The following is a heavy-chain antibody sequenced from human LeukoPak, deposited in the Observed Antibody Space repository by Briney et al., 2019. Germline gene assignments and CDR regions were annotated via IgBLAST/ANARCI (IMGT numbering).Heavy chain of an antibody. J-gene: IGHJ4*02. CDR2: IKSKTDGGTT. V-gene: IGHV3-15*01. CDR3: TRRRVVLAAKDY. Sequence: GGPLRLSCAASGFTFSNAWMSWVRQAPGKGLEWVGRIKSKTDGGTTDYAAPVKGRFTISRDDSKNTLYLQMSSLKTEDTAVYYCTRRRVVLAAKDYWGQGTLVTVSS. D-gene: IGHD2-2*01. CDR1: GFTFSNAW.